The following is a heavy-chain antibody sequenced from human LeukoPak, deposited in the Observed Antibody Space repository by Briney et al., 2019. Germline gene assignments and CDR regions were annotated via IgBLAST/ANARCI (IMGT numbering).Heavy chain of an antibody. D-gene: IGHD3-3*01. Sequence: PGGSLRLSCAASGFTLSSYAMSWVRQAPGKGLEWVAVIWYDGSNKYYADSVKGRFTISRDNSKNTLYLQMNSLRAEDTAVYYCARAPSYYDFWSGYYDAFDIWGQGTMVTVSS. J-gene: IGHJ3*02. V-gene: IGHV3-33*08. CDR3: ARAPSYYDFWSGYYDAFDI. CDR1: GFTLSSYA. CDR2: IWYDGSNK.